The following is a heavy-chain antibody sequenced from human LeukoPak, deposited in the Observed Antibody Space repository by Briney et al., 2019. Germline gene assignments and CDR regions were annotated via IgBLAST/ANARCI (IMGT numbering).Heavy chain of an antibody. Sequence: ASVKVSCKASGYTFTSYYMHWVRQAPGQGLEWMGWINTNTGNPTYAQGLTGRFVFSLDTSGSTAYLQISSLKAEDTAVYYCARDYDYVWGSYRHDAFDIWGQGTMVTVSS. CDR2: INTNTGNP. D-gene: IGHD3-16*02. CDR3: ARDYDYVWGSYRHDAFDI. J-gene: IGHJ3*02. V-gene: IGHV7-4-1*02. CDR1: GYTFTSYY.